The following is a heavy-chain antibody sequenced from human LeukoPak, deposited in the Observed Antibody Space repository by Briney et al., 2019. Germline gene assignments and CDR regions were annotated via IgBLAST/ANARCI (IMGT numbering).Heavy chain of an antibody. D-gene: IGHD4-23*01. CDR1: GFTFSSYG. V-gene: IGHV3-15*01. J-gene: IGHJ4*02. CDR2: IKSKTDGGTT. Sequence: GGSLRLSCAASGFTFSSYGMHWVRQAPGKGLEWVGRIKSKTDGGTTDDAAPVKGRFTISRDDSKNTLYLQMNSLKTEDTAVYYCTTDDPRWSYWGQGTLVTVSS. CDR3: TTDDPRWSY.